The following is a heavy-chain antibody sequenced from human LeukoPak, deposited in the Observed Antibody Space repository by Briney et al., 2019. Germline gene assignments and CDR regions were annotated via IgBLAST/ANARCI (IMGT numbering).Heavy chain of an antibody. CDR1: GFTFRNYW. CDR2: IKTDGSQK. Sequence: GGSLRLSCAASGFTFRNYWMSWVRQAPGKGLEWVANIKTDGSQKYYVDSVGGRFAISRDNAKSSLYLQMNSLRVEDTVVYHCARDWDGSGTVFDLWGQGTLVTVSS. D-gene: IGHD3-10*01. V-gene: IGHV3-7*01. CDR3: ARDWDGSGTVFDL. J-gene: IGHJ5*02.